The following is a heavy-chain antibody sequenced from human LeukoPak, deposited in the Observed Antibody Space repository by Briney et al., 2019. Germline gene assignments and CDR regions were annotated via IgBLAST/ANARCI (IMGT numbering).Heavy chain of an antibody. D-gene: IGHD5-12*01. CDR2: IDPSDSYT. Sequence: GESLKISCKGSGYTFTNYWIGWVRQMPGKGLEWMGRIDPSDSYTNYSPSFRGHVTISADKSISTAYLQWSTLQASDTAIYYCARRGMGYSGYDGYWYLDLWGRGTLVTVSS. CDR3: ARRGMGYSGYDGYWYLDL. V-gene: IGHV5-10-1*01. CDR1: GYTFTNYW. J-gene: IGHJ2*01.